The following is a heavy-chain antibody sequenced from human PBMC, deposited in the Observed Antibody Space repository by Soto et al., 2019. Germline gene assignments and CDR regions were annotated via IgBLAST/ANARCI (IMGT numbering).Heavy chain of an antibody. Sequence: PGESLKISCKHSGFNFPTFWIAWVRQMPGKGLEWMGTIYPDDSDTRYSPSFQGQVTISADKSIQTAYLQWGSLKASDSALYYCAIPHYYGSGSYPDDYYYGMDVWGQGTTVTVSS. CDR2: IYPDDSDT. D-gene: IGHD3-10*01. V-gene: IGHV5-51*01. J-gene: IGHJ6*02. CDR1: GFNFPTFW. CDR3: AIPHYYGSGSYPDDYYYGMDV.